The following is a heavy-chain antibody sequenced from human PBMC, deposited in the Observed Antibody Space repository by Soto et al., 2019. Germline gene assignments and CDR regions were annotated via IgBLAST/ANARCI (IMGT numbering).Heavy chain of an antibody. CDR1: GYTFTGYY. V-gene: IGHV1-2*02. Sequence: GAAVKVSCKASGYTFTGYYMHWVRQAPGQGLEWMGWINPNSGGTNYAQKFQGRVTMTRDTSISTAYMELSRLRSDDTAVYYCARDRVIVVVPAAIPAYPSYGMDVWGPGPTVTVSS. D-gene: IGHD2-2*02. J-gene: IGHJ6*02. CDR3: ARDRVIVVVPAAIPAYPSYGMDV. CDR2: INPNSGGT.